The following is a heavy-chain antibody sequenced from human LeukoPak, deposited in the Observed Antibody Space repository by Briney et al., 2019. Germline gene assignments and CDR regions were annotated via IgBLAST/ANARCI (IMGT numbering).Heavy chain of an antibody. J-gene: IGHJ2*01. Sequence: GGSLRLSCTASGFTFGDYAMSWVRQAPGKGLEWVGFIRSKAYGGTTEYAASVKGRFTISRDDSKSIAYLQMNSLKTEDTAVYYCTRTEWPDDWYFDRWGRGTLVTVSS. CDR3: TRTEWPDDWYFDR. D-gene: IGHD3-3*01. CDR1: GFTFGDYA. CDR2: IRSKAYGGTT. V-gene: IGHV3-49*04.